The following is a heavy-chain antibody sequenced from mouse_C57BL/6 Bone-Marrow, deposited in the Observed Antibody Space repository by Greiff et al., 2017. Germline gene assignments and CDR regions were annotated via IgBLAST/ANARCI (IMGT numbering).Heavy chain of an antibody. Sequence: DVMLVEPGGDLVKPGGSLKLSCAASGFTFSSYGMSWVRQTPDKRLEWVATIRSGGSSTYYPDSVKGRFTISRDKANNTLYLQMSSLKSEDTAMYYCASRTGTWYFDVWGTGTTVTVSS. CDR2: IRSGGSST. V-gene: IGHV5-6*02. J-gene: IGHJ1*03. CDR3: ASRTGTWYFDV. D-gene: IGHD4-1*01. CDR1: GFTFSSYG.